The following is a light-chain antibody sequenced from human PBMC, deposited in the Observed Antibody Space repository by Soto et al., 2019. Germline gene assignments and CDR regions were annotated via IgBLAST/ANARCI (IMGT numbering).Light chain of an antibody. Sequence: EIAFTQSPATLSVSLGERPTLPCRASQSVSSSYLAWYQHKPDPAPRLLIYGASNRAAGIPGLFGGSGSGAVFPLTISRLEPEDFAVYYCQQYGSSGTFGQGTKVDIK. V-gene: IGKV3-20*01. CDR1: QSVSSSY. CDR2: GAS. CDR3: QQYGSSGT. J-gene: IGKJ1*01.